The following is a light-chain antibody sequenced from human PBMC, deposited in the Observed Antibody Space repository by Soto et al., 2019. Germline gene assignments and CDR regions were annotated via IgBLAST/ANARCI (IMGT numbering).Light chain of an antibody. CDR3: QHYNSYSEA. CDR1: QTISNY. CDR2: KAS. V-gene: IGKV1-5*03. J-gene: IGKJ1*01. Sequence: DIQMTQSPSTMSGSVGDRVTITCRASQTISNYLAWYQQKPGKVPKLLIYKASTLKSGVPSRFSGSGSGTEFTLTISSLQPDDFATYYCQHYNSYSEAFGQGTKVDIK.